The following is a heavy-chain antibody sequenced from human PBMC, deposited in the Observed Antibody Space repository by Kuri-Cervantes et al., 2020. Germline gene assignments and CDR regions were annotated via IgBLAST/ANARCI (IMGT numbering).Heavy chain of an antibody. Sequence: GESLKISCAASGFTFSTYAVSWVRQAPGKGLEWVSTISASGASTYYADSVEGRFTISRDNAKNTLYLQTNSLRAEDTAVYYCARGALGRSNGSPGLWGQGTLVTVSS. CDR3: ARGALGRSNGSPGL. J-gene: IGHJ4*02. CDR1: GFTFSTYA. V-gene: IGHV3-23*01. CDR2: ISASGAST. D-gene: IGHD1-26*01.